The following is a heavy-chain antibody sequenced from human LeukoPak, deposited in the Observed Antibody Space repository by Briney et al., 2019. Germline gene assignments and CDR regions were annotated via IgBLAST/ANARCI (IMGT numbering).Heavy chain of an antibody. CDR3: TTQYSSGPWGY. CDR1: GFTFSGSA. Sequence: GGSLRLSCAPSGFTFSGSAMHCVPQASGQGLEWIGRIRSKVNNYATAYAASVKDRFNISRDDSRNTAYLQMNSLKTEDTAVYYCTTQYSSGPWGYWGQGTVVSVSS. J-gene: IGHJ4*02. CDR2: IRSKVNNYAT. V-gene: IGHV3-73*01. D-gene: IGHD6-19*01.